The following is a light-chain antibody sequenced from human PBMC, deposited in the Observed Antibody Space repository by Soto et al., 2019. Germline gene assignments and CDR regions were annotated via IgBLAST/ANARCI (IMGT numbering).Light chain of an antibody. J-gene: IGLJ1*01. V-gene: IGLV2-8*01. Sequence: QSALIQPPSASGSPGQSVTISCTGNSNDVGHSSFISWYQQHPGKGPKLIIYEVSKRPSGVPDRFSGSKSGNTASLSVSGLQDEDEADYFCNAQADNGKHVFGNGTKLTVL. CDR2: EVS. CDR1: SNDVGHSSF. CDR3: NAQADNGKHV.